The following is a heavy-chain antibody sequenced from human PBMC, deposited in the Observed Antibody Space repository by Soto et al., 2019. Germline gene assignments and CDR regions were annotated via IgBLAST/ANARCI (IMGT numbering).Heavy chain of an antibody. CDR2: ISYDGSNE. D-gene: IGHD3-22*01. CDR3: ARDRGYDSSGYYFM. CDR1: GFTFSSYA. J-gene: IGHJ4*02. Sequence: QVQLVESGGGVVQPGRSLRLSCAASGFTFSSYAMHWVRQAPGKGLEWVALISYDGSNEYYADSVKGRFAISRDNSKNTLYRQMSGLRSEDTAVYYCARDRGYDSSGYYFMWGQGTLVTVSS. V-gene: IGHV3-30*09.